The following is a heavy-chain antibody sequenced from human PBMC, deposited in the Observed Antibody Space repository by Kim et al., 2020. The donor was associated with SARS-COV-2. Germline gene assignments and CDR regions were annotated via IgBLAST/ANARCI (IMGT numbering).Heavy chain of an antibody. CDR3: ARDYGSGSRGPGWFDP. Sequence: SETLSLTCTVSGGSISSSSYYWGRIRQPPGKGLEWIGSIYYSGSTYYNPSLKSRVTISVDTSKNQFSLKLSSVTAADTAVYYCARDYGSGSRGPGWFDPWGQGTLVTVSS. V-gene: IGHV4-39*07. J-gene: IGHJ5*02. CDR1: GGSISSSSYY. D-gene: IGHD3-10*01. CDR2: IYYSGST.